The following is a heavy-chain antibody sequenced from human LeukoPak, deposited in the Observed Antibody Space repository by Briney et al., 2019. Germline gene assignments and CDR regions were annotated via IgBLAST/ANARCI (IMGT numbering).Heavy chain of an antibody. J-gene: IGHJ4*02. CDR1: GFTFSSYG. V-gene: IGHV4-38-2*02. D-gene: IGHD4-11*01. Sequence: GTLRLSCAASGFTFSSYGMSWVRQAPGKGLEWIGSIYHSGSTYYNPSLKSRVTISVDTSKNQLSLKLSSVTAADTAVYYCARDLSLRVTTIDYWGQGTLVTVSS. CDR2: IYHSGST. CDR3: ARDLSLRVTTIDY.